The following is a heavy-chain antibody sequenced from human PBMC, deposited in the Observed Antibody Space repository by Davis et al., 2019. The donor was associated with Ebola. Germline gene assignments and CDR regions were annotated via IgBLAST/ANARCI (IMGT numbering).Heavy chain of an antibody. V-gene: IGHV4-59*11. Sequence: PSETLSLTCTVSGGSISSHYWTWIRQSPGKGFEWIGYISYLGSTYYNPSLKSRVTISSDTSKNQFSLKLDSVTAADTAVYFCARDMGSPYFYFDLWGRGTLVTVSS. D-gene: IGHD3-16*01. CDR3: ARDMGSPYFYFDL. CDR2: ISYLGST. J-gene: IGHJ2*01. CDR1: GGSISSHY.